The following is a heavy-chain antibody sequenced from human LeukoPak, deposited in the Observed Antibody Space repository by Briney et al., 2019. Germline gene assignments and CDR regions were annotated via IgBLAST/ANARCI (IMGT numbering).Heavy chain of an antibody. V-gene: IGHV4-61*02. CDR1: GGSISSNSYY. D-gene: IGHD2-2*01. Sequence: PSETLSLTCAVSGGSISSNSYYWSWIRQPAGKGLEWIGRIYTSGSTNYNPSLKSRVTISVDTSKNQFSLKLSSVTAADTAVYYCAREIVVVPGNDYWGQGTLVTVSS. CDR3: AREIVVVPGNDY. CDR2: IYTSGST. J-gene: IGHJ4*02.